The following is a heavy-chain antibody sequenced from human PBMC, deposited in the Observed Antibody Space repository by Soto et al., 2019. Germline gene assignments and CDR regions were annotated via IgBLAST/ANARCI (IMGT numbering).Heavy chain of an antibody. V-gene: IGHV4-39*01. CDR1: GGSISSSSYY. D-gene: IGHD6-6*01. CDR2: FYYSGTT. Sequence: SETLSLTCTVSGGSISSSSYYWGWIRQPPGKGLEWIGSFYYSGTTYYNPSLKSRVTISGDTSKNQFSLNLNSVTAADTAVYYCARHLDFRYRSLDFKHSFDPWGQGTLVTVSS. CDR3: ARHLDFRYRSLDFKHSFDP. J-gene: IGHJ5*02.